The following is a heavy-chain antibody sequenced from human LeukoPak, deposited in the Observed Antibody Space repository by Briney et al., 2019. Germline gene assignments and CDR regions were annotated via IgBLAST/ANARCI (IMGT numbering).Heavy chain of an antibody. CDR1: GYSFTSYW. Sequence: GESLKISCKGSGYSFTSYWIGWVRQMPGKGLEWMGIIYPGDSNTRYSPSFQGQVTISADKSISTAYLQWSSLKASDTAMYYCARFGVDIVATGSGYYYMDVWGKGTTVTVSS. D-gene: IGHD5-12*01. V-gene: IGHV5-51*01. CDR2: IYPGDSNT. CDR3: ARFGVDIVATGSGYYYMDV. J-gene: IGHJ6*03.